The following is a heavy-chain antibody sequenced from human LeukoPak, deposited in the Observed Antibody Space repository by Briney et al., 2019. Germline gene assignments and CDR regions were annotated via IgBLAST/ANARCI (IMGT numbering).Heavy chain of an antibody. V-gene: IGHV3-9*01. CDR3: AKDNSDYGDYSGAFDI. J-gene: IGHJ3*02. CDR2: ISWNSGSI. CDR1: GFTFDDYA. Sequence: GGSLRLSCAASGFTFDDYAMHWVRHAPGKGLEWVSGISWNSGSIGYADSVKGRFTISRDNAKNSLYLQMNSLRAEDTALYYCAKDNSDYGDYSGAFDIWGQGTMVTVSS. D-gene: IGHD4-17*01.